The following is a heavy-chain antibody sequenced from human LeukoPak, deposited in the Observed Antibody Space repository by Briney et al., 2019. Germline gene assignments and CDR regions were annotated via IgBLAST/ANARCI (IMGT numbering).Heavy chain of an antibody. V-gene: IGHV4-39*07. CDR3: ARQVVPGHFDY. Sequence: SETLSLTCTVSGGSIGSYYWGWIRQPPGKGLEWIGSIYYSGSTYYNPSLKSRVTISVDTSKNQFSLKLSSVTAADTAVYFCARQVVPGHFDYWGQGILVTISS. CDR1: GGSIGSYY. J-gene: IGHJ4*02. CDR2: IYYSGST. D-gene: IGHD2-2*01.